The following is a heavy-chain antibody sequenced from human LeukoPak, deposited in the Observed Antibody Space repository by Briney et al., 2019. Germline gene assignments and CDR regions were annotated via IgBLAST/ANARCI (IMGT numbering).Heavy chain of an antibody. Sequence: ESLLISCKCSRYSLTSYWIGSVRHMPGKGLEWMGNIYPGDSDTRYSPSFQGQVTISADKSIITAYLQWGSLKASGTAMYYCVRLRGDDAFDIWGQGTMVTVSS. CDR1: RYSLTSYW. V-gene: IGHV5-51*01. D-gene: IGHD3-10*01. J-gene: IGHJ3*02. CDR2: IYPGDSDT. CDR3: VRLRGDDAFDI.